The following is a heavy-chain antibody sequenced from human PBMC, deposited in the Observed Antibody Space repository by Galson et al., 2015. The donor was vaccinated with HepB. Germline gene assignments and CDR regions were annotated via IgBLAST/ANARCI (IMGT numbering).Heavy chain of an antibody. V-gene: IGHV3-23*01. J-gene: IGHJ6*03. CDR3: AKDGWLRFWGRYDMDD. Sequence: SLRLSCAASGFTFSTYTMTWVRQAPGRGLEWVSAISGTGGTIYDTDSVEGRFTISRDNAKNTLYLQMSSLRAEDTAVYYCAKDGWLRFWGRYDMDDWGKGTPVIVSS. D-gene: IGHD3-16*01. CDR2: ISGTGGTI. CDR1: GFTFSTYT.